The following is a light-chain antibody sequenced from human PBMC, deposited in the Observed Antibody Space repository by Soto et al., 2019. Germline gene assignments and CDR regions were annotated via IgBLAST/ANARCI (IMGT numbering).Light chain of an antibody. CDR1: NIGSKS. J-gene: IGLJ1*01. V-gene: IGLV3-21*02. CDR2: DDS. Sequence: SYELTQPPSVSGAPGQTARITCGGNNIGSKSVHWYQQKPGQAPVLVVYDDSHRPSGIPERFSGSNSGNTATLTISRVEAGDEADYYCQVWDSSSHHSLYVFGTGTKLTVL. CDR3: QVWDSSSHHSLYV.